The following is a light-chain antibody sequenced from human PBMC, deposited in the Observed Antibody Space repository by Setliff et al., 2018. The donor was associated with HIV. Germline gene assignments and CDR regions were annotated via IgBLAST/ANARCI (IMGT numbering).Light chain of an antibody. J-gene: IGLJ1*01. CDR3: CSYAGSGTLDV. CDR2: EVT. V-gene: IGLV2-23*02. CDR1: SSDVGSYKL. Sequence: QSALTQPASVSGSPGQSITISCTGTSSDVGSYKLVSWYQQHPGKAPKVMIYEVTKRPSGVSNRFSGSKSANTASLTISGLQAEDEAAYYCCSYAGSGTLDVFGTGTKVTVL.